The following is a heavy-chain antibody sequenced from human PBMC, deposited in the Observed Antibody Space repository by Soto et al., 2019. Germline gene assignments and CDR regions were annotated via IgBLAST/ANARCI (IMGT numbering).Heavy chain of an antibody. V-gene: IGHV3-23*01. Sequence: EVQLLESGGGLVQPGGSLRLSCAASGFTFSSYAMSWVRQAPGKGLEWVSAISGSGGSTYYADSVKGRLTISRDNSKNTLYLQMNSLRAEDTAVYYCAKDLWFGDHLGYFDYWGQGTLVTVSS. J-gene: IGHJ4*02. CDR2: ISGSGGST. CDR1: GFTFSSYA. CDR3: AKDLWFGDHLGYFDY. D-gene: IGHD3-10*01.